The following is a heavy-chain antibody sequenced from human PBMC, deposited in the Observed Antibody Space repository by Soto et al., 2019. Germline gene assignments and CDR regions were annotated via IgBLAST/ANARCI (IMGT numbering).Heavy chain of an antibody. Sequence: QVQLQESGPGLVKPSQTLSLTCTVSGGSISSGGYYWSWIRQHPGKGLEWIGYIYYSGSTYYTPSLKSRVTISVDTSKNQFSLKLSSVTAADTAVYYCAKHPGYDYVWGSYRYERKNWFDPWGQGTLVTVSS. D-gene: IGHD3-16*02. CDR2: IYYSGST. CDR3: AKHPGYDYVWGSYRYERKNWFDP. V-gene: IGHV4-31*03. J-gene: IGHJ5*02. CDR1: GGSISSGGYY.